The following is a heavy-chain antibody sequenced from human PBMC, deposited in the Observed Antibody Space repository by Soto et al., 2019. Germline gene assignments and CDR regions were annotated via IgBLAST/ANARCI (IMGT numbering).Heavy chain of an antibody. CDR2: IYYSGST. CDR3: ARLYCTNGVCYRNTNWFDP. J-gene: IGHJ5*02. V-gene: IGHV4-59*08. D-gene: IGHD2-8*01. Sequence: AETLSLTCTVSGGSISSYYWSWIRQPPGKGLEWIGYIYYSGSTNYNPSLKSRVTISVDTSKNQFSLKLSSVTAADTAVYYCARLYCTNGVCYRNTNWFDPWGQGTLVTVSS. CDR1: GGSISSYY.